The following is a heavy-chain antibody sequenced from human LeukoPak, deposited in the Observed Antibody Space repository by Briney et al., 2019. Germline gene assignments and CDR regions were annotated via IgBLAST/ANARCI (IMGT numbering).Heavy chain of an antibody. J-gene: IGHJ4*02. CDR1: GDSVSSNSAA. Sequence: SQTLSLTFAISGDSVSSNSAAWNWIRQSPSRGLEWPGRTYYRSKWYNDYAVTVNPDTSKNQFSLQLNSVTPEDTAVYYCARDYYDSSGYSHYDYWGQGTLVTVSS. CDR2: TYYRSKWYN. V-gene: IGHV6-1*01. CDR3: ARDYYDSSGYSHYDY. D-gene: IGHD3-22*01.